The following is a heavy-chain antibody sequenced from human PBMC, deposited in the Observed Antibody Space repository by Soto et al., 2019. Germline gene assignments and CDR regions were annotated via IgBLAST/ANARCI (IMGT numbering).Heavy chain of an antibody. CDR3: ARAIWETYGMDG. D-gene: IGHD3-9*01. CDR2: ISSNGGST. V-gene: IGHV3-64*01. Sequence: EVQLVESGGGLVQPGGSLRLSCAASGFTFSSYAMHWVRQAPGKGLEYVSAISSNGGSTYYANSVKGRFTISRDNSKNTLYLQMGSLRAEDMAVYYCARAIWETYGMDGWGQGTTVTVSS. CDR1: GFTFSSYA. J-gene: IGHJ6*02.